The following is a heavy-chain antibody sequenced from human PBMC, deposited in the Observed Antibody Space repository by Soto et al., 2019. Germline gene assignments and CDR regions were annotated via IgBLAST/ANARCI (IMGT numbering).Heavy chain of an antibody. D-gene: IGHD2-2*01. CDR1: GYTFTSYW. J-gene: IGHJ6*02. V-gene: IGHV5-51*01. Sequence: GESLKIYCEASGYTFTSYWIAWVRQMPGKGLERVGIIYPADSDIRYSPSFQSQVTISADKSINTAYLQWGSLKASDTAMYYCARRAGSSSSGLYYGLDVWGQGTTVTVSS. CDR2: IYPADSDI. CDR3: ARRAGSSSSGLYYGLDV.